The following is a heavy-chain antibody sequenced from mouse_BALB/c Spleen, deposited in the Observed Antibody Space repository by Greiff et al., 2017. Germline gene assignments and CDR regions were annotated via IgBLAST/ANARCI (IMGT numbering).Heavy chain of an antibody. Sequence: QVQLQQPGAELVKPGASVKLSCKASGYTFTSYWMHWVKQRPGQGLEWIGEINPSNGRTNYNEKFKSKATLTVDKSSSTAYMQLSSLTSEDSAVYYCAGYFSLWGNYGYYAMDYWGQGTSVTVSS. CDR1: GYTFTSYW. CDR2: INPSNGRT. J-gene: IGHJ4*01. D-gene: IGHD2-1*01. V-gene: IGHV1S81*02. CDR3: AGYFSLWGNYGYYAMDY.